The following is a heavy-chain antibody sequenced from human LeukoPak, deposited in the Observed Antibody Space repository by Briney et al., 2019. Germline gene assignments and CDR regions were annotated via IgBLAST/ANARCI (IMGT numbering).Heavy chain of an antibody. Sequence: SETLSLTCTVSGGSISSYYWSWIRQPPGKGLEWIGYIYYSGSTNYNPSLKSRVTISVDTSKNQFSLKLSSVTAADTAVYYCARDKYYYDSSGYFMAFDIWGQGTMVTVSS. D-gene: IGHD3-22*01. CDR1: GGSISSYY. CDR3: ARDKYYYDSSGYFMAFDI. J-gene: IGHJ3*02. CDR2: IYYSGST. V-gene: IGHV4-59*01.